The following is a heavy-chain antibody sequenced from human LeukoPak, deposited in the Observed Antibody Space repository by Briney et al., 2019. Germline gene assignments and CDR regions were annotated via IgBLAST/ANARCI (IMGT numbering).Heavy chain of an antibody. CDR2: IYTSASP. V-gene: IGHV4-4*07. Sequence: SETLSLTCTVSGGSISNYYWSWIRQPAGKGLEWIGRIYTSASPNYNPPLKSRVTLSVDASKNQFSLRLSSLTAADTAVYYCARGRYCSATICSGGDAFDIWGQGTVVTVSS. CDR1: GGSISNYY. CDR3: ARGRYCSATICSGGDAFDI. J-gene: IGHJ3*02. D-gene: IGHD5-24*01.